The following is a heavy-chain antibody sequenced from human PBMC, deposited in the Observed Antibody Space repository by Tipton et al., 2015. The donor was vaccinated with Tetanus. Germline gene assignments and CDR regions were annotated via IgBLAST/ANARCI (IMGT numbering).Heavy chain of an antibody. CDR1: GGSLRSDDYQ. Sequence: LRLSCSVSGGSLRSDDYQWNWIRQPPGKGLEWLTYISPSGRTNSNYFLMSRITISQDKSKNQFSLRLTFVTAADTAVYYCVRANYEFPKKGPFDCWGPGSLVIVSS. CDR2: ISPSGRT. CDR3: VRANYEFPKKGPFDC. V-gene: IGHV4-61*08. D-gene: IGHD3/OR15-3a*01. J-gene: IGHJ4*02.